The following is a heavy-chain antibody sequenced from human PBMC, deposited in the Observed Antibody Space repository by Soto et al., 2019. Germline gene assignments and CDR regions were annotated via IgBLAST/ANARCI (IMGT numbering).Heavy chain of an antibody. D-gene: IGHD2-8*01. CDR1: GYTFTSYD. CDR2: MNPNSGNT. J-gene: IGHJ6*03. V-gene: IGHV1-8*01. Sequence: QVQLVQSGAEVKKPGASVKVSCKASGYTFTSYDINWVRQATGQGLEWMGWMNPNSGNTGYAQKFQGRVTMTRNTSISTAYMELSSLRSEDTAVYYCAREVGRYCTNGVCSYYYYYYMDVWGKGTTVTVSS. CDR3: AREVGRYCTNGVCSYYYYYYMDV.